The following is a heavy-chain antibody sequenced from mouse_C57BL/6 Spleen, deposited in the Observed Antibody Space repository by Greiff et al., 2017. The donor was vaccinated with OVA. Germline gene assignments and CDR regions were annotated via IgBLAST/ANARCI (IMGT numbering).Heavy chain of an antibody. D-gene: IGHD1-1*01. CDR1: GYTFTSYW. CDR3: ARGTFITTVVAPFDY. J-gene: IGHJ2*01. V-gene: IGHV1-53*01. Sequence: QVQLQQPGTELVKPGASVKLSCKASGYTFTSYWMHWVKQRPGQGLEWIGNINPSNGGTNYNEKFKSKATLTVDKSSSTAYMQLSSLTSEDSAVYYCARGTFITTVVAPFDYWGQGTTLTVSS. CDR2: INPSNGGT.